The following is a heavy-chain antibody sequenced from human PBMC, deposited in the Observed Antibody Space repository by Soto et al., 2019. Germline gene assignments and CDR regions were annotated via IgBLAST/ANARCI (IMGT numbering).Heavy chain of an antibody. V-gene: IGHV1-2*04. CDR1: GYTFTGYY. J-gene: IGHJ6*02. CDR3: ARDLGRDTAMDAFYYYYGMDV. D-gene: IGHD5-18*01. CDR2: INPNSGGT. Sequence: GASVKVSCKASGYTFTGYYMHWVRQAPGQGLEWMGWINPNSGGTNYAQKFQGWVTMTRDTSISTAYMELSRLRSDDTAVYYCARDLGRDTAMDAFYYYYGMDVWGQGTTVTVSS.